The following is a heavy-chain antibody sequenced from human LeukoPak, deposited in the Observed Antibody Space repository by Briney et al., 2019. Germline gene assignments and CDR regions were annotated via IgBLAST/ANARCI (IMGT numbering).Heavy chain of an antibody. V-gene: IGHV4-59*11. J-gene: IGHJ3*02. D-gene: IGHD4-17*01. CDR1: TDSFSSHY. CDR3: ARDVVTVTKGFDI. Sequence: SETLSLTCAVSTDSFSSHYWTWIRQPPGKGLEWIGYISSIGSTNYNPSLKSRVTISIDTSKNQCSLRLSSVTAADTAVYYCARDVVTVTKGFDIWGQGTMVSVSS. CDR2: ISSIGST.